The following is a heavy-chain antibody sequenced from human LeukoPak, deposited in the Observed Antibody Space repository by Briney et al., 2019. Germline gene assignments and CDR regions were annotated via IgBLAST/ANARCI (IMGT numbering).Heavy chain of an antibody. CDR2: VSARTNRT. CDR3: AREIGVPAWSGP. Sequence: GGSLRLSCAASGFDFGRDAMNWVRQAPGKWLEWVAGVSARTNRTFYADSVEGPFTISRDNYKIILYLQMDRRRGDDTAVHYCAREIGVPAWSGPWGQGALVIVSS. D-gene: IGHD3-10*01. J-gene: IGHJ4*03. V-gene: IGHV3-23*01. CDR1: GFDFGRDA.